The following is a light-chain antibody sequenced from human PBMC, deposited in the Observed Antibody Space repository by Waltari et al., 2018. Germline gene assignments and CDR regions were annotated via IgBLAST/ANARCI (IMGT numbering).Light chain of an antibody. V-gene: IGLV2-18*02. Sequence: WYQQHPVKDPKRRIDGVSNRPSGGPDRFSGSKSGNTASLTIAGLQAEDEADYYCSSFTTSSTLIFGGGTRLTVL. CDR2: GVS. J-gene: IGLJ2*01. CDR3: SSFTTSSTLI.